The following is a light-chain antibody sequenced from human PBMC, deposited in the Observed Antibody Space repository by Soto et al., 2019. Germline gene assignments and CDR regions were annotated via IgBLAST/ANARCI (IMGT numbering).Light chain of an antibody. J-gene: IGLJ2*01. Sequence: QSVLTQSPSASASLGASVKLTCTLSSGHSNYAIAWHQQQPEKGPRYLMKLNNDGSHNKGDGIPDRFSGSSSGAERYLTISILQSEDEADYYCQTWGTGFSVVFGGGTKLTVL. CDR1: SGHSNYA. CDR2: LNNDGSH. V-gene: IGLV4-69*01. CDR3: QTWGTGFSVV.